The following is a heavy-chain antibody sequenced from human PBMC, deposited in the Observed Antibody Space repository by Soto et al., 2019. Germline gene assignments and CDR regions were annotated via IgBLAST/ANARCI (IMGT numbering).Heavy chain of an antibody. CDR3: AHPRGYGVFDAYDI. V-gene: IGHV3-23*01. CDR2: ISAGGGST. D-gene: IGHD4-17*01. Sequence: EAQLLESGGGLVQPGGSLRLSCAASGFTFSTYAMSWVRQAPGKGLEWVSAISAGGGSTYYADSAKGRFTISRDNSINTLYMQMNSLRTEDTAVYYCAHPRGYGVFDAYDIWGQGAMVTVSS. CDR1: GFTFSTYA. J-gene: IGHJ3*02.